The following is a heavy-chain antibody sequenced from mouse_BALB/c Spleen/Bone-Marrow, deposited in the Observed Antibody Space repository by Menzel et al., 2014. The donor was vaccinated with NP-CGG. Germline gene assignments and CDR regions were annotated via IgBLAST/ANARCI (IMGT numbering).Heavy chain of an antibody. Sequence: EVKLVESGPVLVKPGASVKISCKASGYTFTDYNMHWVRQSHGKSLEWIGYIYPYNGGTGYNQKFKNKATLTVDNSSSTAYMEFRSLTSEDSAVYYCARGGAYWYFDVWGAGTTVTVSS. V-gene: IGHV1S29*02. J-gene: IGHJ1*01. CDR1: GYTFTDYN. CDR2: IYPYNGGT. CDR3: ARGGAYWYFDV.